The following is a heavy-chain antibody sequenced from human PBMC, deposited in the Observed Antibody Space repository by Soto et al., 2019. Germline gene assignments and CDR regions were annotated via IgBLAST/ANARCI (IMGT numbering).Heavy chain of an antibody. V-gene: IGHV4-39*01. D-gene: IGHD3-3*01. CDR3: ARHKKEWPAYFDY. Sequence: SETLSLTCTVSGGSISSSSYYWGWIRQPPGKGLEWIGSIYYSGSTYYNPSLKSRVTISVDTSENQFSLKLSSVTAADTAVYYCARHKKEWPAYFDYWGQGTLVTVSS. CDR1: GGSISSSSYY. CDR2: IYYSGST. J-gene: IGHJ4*02.